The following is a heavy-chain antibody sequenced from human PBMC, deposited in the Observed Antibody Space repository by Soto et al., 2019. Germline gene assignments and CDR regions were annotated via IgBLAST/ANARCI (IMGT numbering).Heavy chain of an antibody. CDR1: GVSVSSNSAA. J-gene: IGHJ6*02. D-gene: IGHD6-19*01. Sequence: PSQTLSLTCVISGVSVSSNSAAWNWIRQSPSRGLEWLGRTYYRSQWYNDYAVSVKGRIIINPDTSKNQFSLQLSSVTPEDTAVYYCARTVARDYYYKGVDVWGQGTTVTVSS. CDR3: ARTVARDYYYKGVDV. V-gene: IGHV6-1*01. CDR2: TYYRSQWYN.